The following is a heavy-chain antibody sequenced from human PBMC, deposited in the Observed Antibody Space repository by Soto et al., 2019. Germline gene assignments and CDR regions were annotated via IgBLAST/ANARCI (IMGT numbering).Heavy chain of an antibody. V-gene: IGHV4-59*08. Sequence: QVQLQESGPGLVKPSETLSLTCTVSGGSISSYYWSWIRQPPGKGLEWIGYIYYSGSTNYNPSLKSRVTISVDTSKNQFSLKLSSVTAADTAVYYCARLDGPIYAFDIWGQGTMVTVSS. CDR1: GGSISSYY. CDR3: ARLDGPIYAFDI. D-gene: IGHD3-3*02. CDR2: IYYSGST. J-gene: IGHJ3*02.